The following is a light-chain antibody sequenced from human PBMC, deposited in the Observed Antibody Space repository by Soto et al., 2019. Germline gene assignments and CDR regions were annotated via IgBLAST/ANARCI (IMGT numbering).Light chain of an antibody. CDR2: GAS. J-gene: IGKJ5*01. V-gene: IGKV1-39*01. CDR1: QSISAS. Sequence: DIQMTQSPSSLSASVRDRVTITCRASQSISASLNWYQQKPGKAPKLLIYGASTLESGVPSRFSGSGSGTDYTLTISNLQPEDFATYYCPQSYRTPTFGQGTRLEIK. CDR3: PQSYRTPT.